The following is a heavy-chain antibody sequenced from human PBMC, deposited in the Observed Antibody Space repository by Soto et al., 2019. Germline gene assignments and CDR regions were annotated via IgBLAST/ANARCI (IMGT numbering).Heavy chain of an antibody. Sequence: QLQLQESGPGLVKPSETLSLTCTVSSASISSSSSTWGWIRQPPGKGLEWIGSIYYSGTTYYNPSLNSRVTVSVDTSKNQCSLKVTSVPAADTAVYYCARLHGYCISSSCHGHYAMDVWGQGTTVTVSS. CDR3: ARLHGYCISSSCHGHYAMDV. V-gene: IGHV4-39*01. J-gene: IGHJ6*02. CDR2: IYYSGTT. D-gene: IGHD2-2*01. CDR1: SASISSSSST.